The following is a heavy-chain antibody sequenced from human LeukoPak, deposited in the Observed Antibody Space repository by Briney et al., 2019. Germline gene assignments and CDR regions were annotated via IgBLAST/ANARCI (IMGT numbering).Heavy chain of an antibody. Sequence: GGSLRLSCAASGFTFSSYWMSWVRQAPGKGLEWVANIKQDGSEKYYVDSVKGRFTISRDNAKNSLYLQMNSLRAEDTAVYYCARAYSSSWYYIDYWGQGTLVTVSS. V-gene: IGHV3-7*04. J-gene: IGHJ4*02. CDR1: GFTFSSYW. CDR3: ARAYSSSWYYIDY. D-gene: IGHD6-13*01. CDR2: IKQDGSEK.